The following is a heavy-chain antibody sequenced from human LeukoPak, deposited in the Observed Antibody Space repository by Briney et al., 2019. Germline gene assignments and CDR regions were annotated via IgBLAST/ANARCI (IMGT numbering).Heavy chain of an antibody. V-gene: IGHV1-2*02. D-gene: IGHD1-26*01. Sequence: ASVKVSCKASGYNFSGHYMHWVRQAPGQGLEWMGWIKPSNGDTKYAQIFQGRVTMTRDTSISTAYMELSSLRSDDTAVYYCASPPLSSAMYYAHWGQGTLVTVSS. CDR2: IKPSNGDT. J-gene: IGHJ4*02. CDR3: ASPPLSSAMYYAH. CDR1: GYNFSGHY.